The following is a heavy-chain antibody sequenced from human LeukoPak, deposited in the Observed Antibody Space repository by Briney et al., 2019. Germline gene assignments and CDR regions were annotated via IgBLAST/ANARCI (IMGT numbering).Heavy chain of an antibody. CDR2: LYIGGNT. V-gene: IGHV3-53*01. CDR1: GLTVNNNY. J-gene: IGHJ4*02. Sequence: PGGSLRLSCAASGLTVNNNYMNWVRQAPGKGLEWVSALYIGGNTYYADSVRGRFTISRDNSKNTLYLQMNSLGAEDTAIYYCMTAAGYNFGQYWGQGTLVTVSS. CDR3: MTAAGYNFGQY. D-gene: IGHD5-18*01.